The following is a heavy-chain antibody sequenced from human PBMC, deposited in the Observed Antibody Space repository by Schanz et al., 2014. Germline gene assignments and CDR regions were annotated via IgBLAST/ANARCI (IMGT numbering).Heavy chain of an antibody. V-gene: IGHV3-23*04. D-gene: IGHD3-10*01. J-gene: IGHJ4*02. Sequence: EVQLVEYGGGLVQPGGSLRLSCAASGFTFNNYAMGWVRQAPGKGLEWVSALSAGADRIYYANSVKGRFTISRDNSKNTLYLQMNSLRTEDTAVYYCARGDMVRGGFDYWGQGTLVTVSS. CDR2: LSAGADRI. CDR3: ARGDMVRGGFDY. CDR1: GFTFNNYA.